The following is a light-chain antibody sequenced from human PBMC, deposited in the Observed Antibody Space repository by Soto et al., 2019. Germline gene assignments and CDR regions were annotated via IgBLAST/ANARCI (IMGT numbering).Light chain of an antibody. Sequence: EIVMTQSPPSLTVTPGEPASISCRSSQRLLPSNGNNFLDWYLQKPGQSPQLLIYLGFNRASGVPDRVSGSGAGTDFTLKDSRVEAEDFAVDYCMQALQTPYTFGQWTKLEIK. CDR3: MQALQTPYT. CDR2: LGF. CDR1: QRLLPSNGNNF. J-gene: IGKJ2*01. V-gene: IGKV2-28*01.